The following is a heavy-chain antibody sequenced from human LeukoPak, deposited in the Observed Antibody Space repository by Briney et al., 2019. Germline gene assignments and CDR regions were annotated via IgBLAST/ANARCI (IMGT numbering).Heavy chain of an antibody. V-gene: IGHV4-4*07. J-gene: IGHJ4*02. Sequence: SETLSLTCTVPGGSISSYYWSWIRQPAGKGLEWIGRIYTSGSTNYNPSLKSRVTTSVDTSKNQFSLKLSSVTAADTAVYYCARDGYDSSGYYYYFDYWGQGTLVTVSS. CDR1: GGSISSYY. CDR3: ARDGYDSSGYYYYFDY. D-gene: IGHD3-22*01. CDR2: IYTSGST.